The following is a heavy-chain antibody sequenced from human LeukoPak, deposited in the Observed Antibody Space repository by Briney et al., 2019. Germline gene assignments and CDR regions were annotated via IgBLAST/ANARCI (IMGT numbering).Heavy chain of an antibody. CDR2: IWYDGSNK. CDR1: GFSFSSYG. CDR3: ARNRGGSNAFDI. V-gene: IGHV3-33*08. D-gene: IGHD5-24*01. Sequence: PSRTLTLSCAVSGFSFSSYGWHWVRQAPGKGLEWVAVIWYDGSNKYYADFVKRRFTISRDNSKNTLHRQMNSLSSEDTAVFYCARNRGGSNAFDIWGQGTMVSVSS. J-gene: IGHJ3*02.